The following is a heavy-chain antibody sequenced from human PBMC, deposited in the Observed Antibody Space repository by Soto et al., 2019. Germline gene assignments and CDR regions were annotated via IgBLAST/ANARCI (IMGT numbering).Heavy chain of an antibody. CDR1: GFTFSSYG. J-gene: IGHJ3*02. CDR3: AKDFVVPGDAFDI. D-gene: IGHD2-15*01. Sequence: GGSLRLSCAASGFTFSSYGMHWVRQAPGKGLEWVAVISYDGSNKYYADSVKGRFTISRDNSKNTLYLQMNSLRAEDTAVYYCAKDFVVPGDAFDIWGQGTMVTVSS. V-gene: IGHV3-30*18. CDR2: ISYDGSNK.